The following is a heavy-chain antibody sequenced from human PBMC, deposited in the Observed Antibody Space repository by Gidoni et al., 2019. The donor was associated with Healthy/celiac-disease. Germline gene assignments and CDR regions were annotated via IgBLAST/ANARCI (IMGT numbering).Heavy chain of an antibody. CDR2: ISYDGSNK. D-gene: IGHD3-22*01. V-gene: IGHV3-30-3*01. CDR3: ARDSGKPYGNYYDSRGPFDY. Sequence: QVQLVESGGGVVQPGRPRRLSCAASGFNCSSYAMHWVRQAPGKGREWVAVISYDGSNKYYADSVKGRFTISRDNSKNTLYLQMNSLRAEDTAVYYCARDSGKPYGNYYDSRGPFDYWGQGTLVTVSS. J-gene: IGHJ4*02. CDR1: GFNCSSYA.